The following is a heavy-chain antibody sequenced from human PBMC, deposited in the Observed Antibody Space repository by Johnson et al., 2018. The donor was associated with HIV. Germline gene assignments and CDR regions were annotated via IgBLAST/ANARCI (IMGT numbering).Heavy chain of an antibody. J-gene: IGHJ3*02. Sequence: VQLVESGGGVVQPERSLRLSCAASGFTFSTYAMHWVRQAPGKGLEWVGRIKSKTDGGTTDYAAPVKGRFTISRDDSKNTLYLQMNSLKTEDTAVYYCTTVIGSAFDIWGQGTMVTVSS. D-gene: IGHD2-21*01. CDR1: GFTFSTYA. CDR2: IKSKTDGGTT. V-gene: IGHV3-15*01. CDR3: TTVIGSAFDI.